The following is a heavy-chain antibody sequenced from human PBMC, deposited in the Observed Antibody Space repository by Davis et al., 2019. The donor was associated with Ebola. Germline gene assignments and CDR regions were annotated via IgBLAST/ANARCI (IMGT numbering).Heavy chain of an antibody. Sequence: PGGSLRLSCAASGFTFSSYEMNWVRQAPGKGLEWVSYISSSGSTIYYADSVKGRFTISRDNAKNSLYLQMNSLRAEDTAVYYCARAPGGSGRPNYYYYGMDVWGQGTTVTVSS. CDR3: ARAPGGSGRPNYYYYGMDV. CDR1: GFTFSSYE. J-gene: IGHJ6*02. V-gene: IGHV3-48*03. CDR2: ISSSGSTI. D-gene: IGHD3-10*01.